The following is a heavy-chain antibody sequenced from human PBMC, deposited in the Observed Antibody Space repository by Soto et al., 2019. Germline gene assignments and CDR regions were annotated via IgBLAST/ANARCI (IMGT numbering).Heavy chain of an antibody. CDR3: AILRGNGYDYVDY. CDR2: IYYSGST. D-gene: IGHD5-12*01. Sequence: QVQLQESGPGLVKPSQTLSLTCTVSGGSISSGAYYWGWIRQHPGKGLEWIGYIYYSGSTYYNPALRSRVTISVDTSKNQFSLKLSSVTAADTAVYYCAILRGNGYDYVDYWGQGTLVTVSS. CDR1: GGSISSGAYY. V-gene: IGHV4-31*03. J-gene: IGHJ4*02.